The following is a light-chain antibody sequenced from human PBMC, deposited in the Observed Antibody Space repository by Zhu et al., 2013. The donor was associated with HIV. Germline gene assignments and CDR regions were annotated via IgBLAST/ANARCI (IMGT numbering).Light chain of an antibody. V-gene: IGLV3-21*03. CDR3: QVWDNSSDHVV. CDR2: DDG. Sequence: SYELTQPPSVSVAPGKTARITCGGNKTGSKSVHWYQQKPGQAPVLVVYDDGDRPSGIPERFSGSNSGNTATLTISRVEAGDEADYYCQVWDNSSDHVVFGGGTKLTVL. CDR1: KTGSKS. J-gene: IGLJ2*01.